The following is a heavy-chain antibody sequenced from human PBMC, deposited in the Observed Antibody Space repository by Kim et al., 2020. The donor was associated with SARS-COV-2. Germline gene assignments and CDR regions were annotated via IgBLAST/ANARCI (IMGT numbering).Heavy chain of an antibody. V-gene: IGHV4-39*01. CDR1: GGSISSSSYY. CDR3: ARLRITMVRGVSGSAFDI. D-gene: IGHD3-10*01. Sequence: SETLSLTCTVSGGSISSSSYYWGWIRQPPGKGLEWIGSIYYSGSTYYNPSLKSRVTISVDTSKNQFSLKLSSVTAADTAVYYCARLRITMVRGVSGSAFDIWGQGTMVTVSS. CDR2: IYYSGST. J-gene: IGHJ3*02.